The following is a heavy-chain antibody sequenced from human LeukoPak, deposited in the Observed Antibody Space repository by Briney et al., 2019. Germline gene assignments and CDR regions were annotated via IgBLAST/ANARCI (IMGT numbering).Heavy chain of an antibody. CDR1: GFTFTRHG. V-gene: IGHV1-18*01. CDR3: ARDDSGWFGP. Sequence: GASVKVSCKTSGFTFTRHGISWVRQAPGQRLEWMAWISVYNGVTNYAQKLQGRVTLTTDTSTSTGYMELRSLTSDDTAVYYCARDDSGWFGPWGQGTLVTVSS. J-gene: IGHJ5*02. D-gene: IGHD1-26*01. CDR2: ISVYNGVT.